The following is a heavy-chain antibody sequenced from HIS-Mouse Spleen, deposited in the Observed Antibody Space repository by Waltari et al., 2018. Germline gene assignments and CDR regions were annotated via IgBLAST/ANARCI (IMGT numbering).Heavy chain of an antibody. CDR3: ARSPYYDFWSGYSDNWFDP. J-gene: IGHJ5*02. CDR2: LYYSGST. V-gene: IGHV4-31*03. CDR1: GGSISSGGYY. D-gene: IGHD3-3*01. Sequence: QVQLQESGPGLVKPSQTLPLTCTVSGGSISSGGYYWSWIRQHPGTCLAGIGYLYYSGSTYYNPSLKGRVTISVDTSKNQFSLKLSSVTAADTAVYYCARSPYYDFWSGYSDNWFDPWGQGTLVTVSS.